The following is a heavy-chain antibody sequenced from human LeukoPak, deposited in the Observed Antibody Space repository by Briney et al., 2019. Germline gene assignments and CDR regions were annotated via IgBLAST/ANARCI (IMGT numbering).Heavy chain of an antibody. CDR2: INHSGST. D-gene: IGHD2-2*02. CDR3: ARDKYPRYCSSTSCYTLYYYGMDA. CDR1: GVSFSGYY. V-gene: IGHV4-34*01. Sequence: TSETLSLTCAVYGVSFSGYYWSWIRQPPGKGLEWIGEINHSGSTNYNPSLKSRVTISVDTSKNQFSLKLSSVTAADTAVYYCARDKYPRYCSSTSCYTLYYYGMDAWGQGTTVTVSS. J-gene: IGHJ6*02.